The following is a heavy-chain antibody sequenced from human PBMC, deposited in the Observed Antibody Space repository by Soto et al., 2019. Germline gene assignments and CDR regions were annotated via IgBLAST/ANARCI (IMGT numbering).Heavy chain of an antibody. CDR2: INHTGGT. J-gene: IGHJ5*02. V-gene: IGHV4-34*08. CDR1: GGTVNGYY. Sequence: SGTMDITCAVYGGTVNGYYWNWIRQPPGKGLEWIGEINHTGGTHYNPSLKSRVTMSVDTSKNQFSLRLSSVTAADTAIYYCATRITVFGLLIPPFDPWGQGTQVTVSS. CDR3: ATRITVFGLLIPPFDP. D-gene: IGHD3-3*01.